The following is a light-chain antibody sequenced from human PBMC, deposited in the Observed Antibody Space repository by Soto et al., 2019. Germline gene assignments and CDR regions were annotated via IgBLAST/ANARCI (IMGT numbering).Light chain of an antibody. CDR3: QQDSCPWT. Sequence: DIQMTQSPSTLSASVGDTVTINCRASQNINNWLAWYQQKPGKAPKLLIYEASNLEGGVSRRFSGSGSGTEFTLTISSLQPDDFASYFCQQDSCPWTFGQGTKVEIK. J-gene: IGKJ1*01. CDR2: EAS. V-gene: IGKV1-5*03. CDR1: QNINNW.